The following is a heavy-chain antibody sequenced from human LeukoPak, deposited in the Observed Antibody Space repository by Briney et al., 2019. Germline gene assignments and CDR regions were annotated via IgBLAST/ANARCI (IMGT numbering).Heavy chain of an antibody. D-gene: IGHD3-16*01. CDR1: GFTFNNYD. J-gene: IGHJ5*02. V-gene: IGHV3-30*03. Sequence: PGGSLRLSCAVSGFTFNNYDMHWVRQAPGKGLEWVAVILHDGSNKYYADSVKGRFTISRDNSKNTLYLQMNSLRPEDTAVYYCATRGFRLRFGESPPFDPRGQGTLVTVSS. CDR3: ATRGFRLRFGESPPFDP. CDR2: ILHDGSNK.